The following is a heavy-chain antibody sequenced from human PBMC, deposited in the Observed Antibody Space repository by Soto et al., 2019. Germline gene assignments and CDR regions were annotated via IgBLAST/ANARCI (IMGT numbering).Heavy chain of an antibody. CDR1: GFTFSSYA. V-gene: IGHV3-23*01. J-gene: IGHJ4*02. CDR2: ISGSGGST. D-gene: IGHD3-22*01. CDR3: AKSHPSEIVVALDY. Sequence: PGGSLRLSCAASGFTFSSYAMSWVRQAPGKGLEWVSAISGSGGSTYYADSVKGRFTISRDNSKNTLYLQMNSLGAEDTAVYYCAKSHPSEIVVALDYWGQGTLVTVSS.